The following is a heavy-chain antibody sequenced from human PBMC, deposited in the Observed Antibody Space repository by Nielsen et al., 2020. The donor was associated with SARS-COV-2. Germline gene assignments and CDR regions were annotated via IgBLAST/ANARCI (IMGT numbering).Heavy chain of an antibody. D-gene: IGHD3-10*01. J-gene: IGHJ4*02. CDR2: ISYDGSNE. V-gene: IGHV3-30-3*01. Sequence: GESLKISCAASGFTFSSYAMHWVRQAPGKGLEWVAVISYDGSNEYYADSVKGRFTISRDNSKNTLYLQMNSLRAEDTAVYYCARDGSGSYYYPYFDYWGQGTLVTVSS. CDR3: ARDGSGSYYYPYFDY. CDR1: GFTFSSYA.